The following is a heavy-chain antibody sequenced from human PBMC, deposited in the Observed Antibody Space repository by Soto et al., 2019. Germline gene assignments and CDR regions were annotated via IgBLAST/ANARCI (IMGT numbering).Heavy chain of an antibody. J-gene: IGHJ6*03. V-gene: IGHV3-33*01. Sequence: GGSLRLSCAASGFTFSRDGMHWVRQAPGGGLEWVTIIWYDGSREYYADSVKGRFTISRDNSNNTLYLQMNSLRADDTAVYYCARGGGGYFYYMDVWGKGTTVTVSS. CDR2: IWYDGSRE. CDR1: GFTFSRDG. D-gene: IGHD3-16*01. CDR3: ARGGGGYFYYMDV.